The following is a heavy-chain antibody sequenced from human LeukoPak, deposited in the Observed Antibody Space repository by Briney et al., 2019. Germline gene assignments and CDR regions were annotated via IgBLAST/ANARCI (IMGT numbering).Heavy chain of an antibody. CDR3: ARHYYDYIWGKYHYAMDV. J-gene: IGHJ6*02. V-gene: IGHV4-59*01. D-gene: IGHD3-16*02. Sequence: SETLSLTCTVSGGSISSYYWSWIRQPPGKGLEWIGYIYYSGSTNYNPSLKSRVTISVDTSKNQFSLKLGSVTAADTAVYYCARHYYDYIWGKYHYAMDVWGQGTTVTVSS. CDR1: GGSISSYY. CDR2: IYYSGST.